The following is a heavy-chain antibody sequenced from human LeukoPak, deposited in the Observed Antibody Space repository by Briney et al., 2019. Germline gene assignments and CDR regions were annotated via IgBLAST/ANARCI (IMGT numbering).Heavy chain of an antibody. Sequence: PGGSLRLSCAASGFTFSSYAMSWVRQAPGKGLEWVSAISGSGGSTYYADSVKGRFTISRDNSKSTLYLQMNSLRAEDTAVYYCAKSGPYYDFWSGYFDYWGQGTLVTVSS. CDR2: ISGSGGST. D-gene: IGHD3-3*01. J-gene: IGHJ4*02. CDR3: AKSGPYYDFWSGYFDY. V-gene: IGHV3-23*01. CDR1: GFTFSSYA.